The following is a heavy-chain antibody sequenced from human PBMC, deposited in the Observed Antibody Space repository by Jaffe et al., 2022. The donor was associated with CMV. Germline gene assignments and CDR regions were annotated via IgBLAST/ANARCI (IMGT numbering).Heavy chain of an antibody. Sequence: EVQLVESGGGLIKPGRSRTLSCTVSGFTLGDNAVTWFRQAPGKGLEWVGFIRTKAYGGTTEFADPVRGRFVISRDDSKNIAYLQLNMVKSDDSAMYYCFVGHQWLVRPHWGQGTLVTVSS. V-gene: IGHV3-49*05. CDR1: GFTLGDNA. J-gene: IGHJ1*01. D-gene: IGHD6-19*01. CDR2: IRTKAYGGTT. CDR3: FVGHQWLVRPH.